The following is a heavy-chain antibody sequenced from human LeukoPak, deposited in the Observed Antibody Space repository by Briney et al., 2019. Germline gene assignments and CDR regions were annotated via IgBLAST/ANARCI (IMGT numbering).Heavy chain of an antibody. J-gene: IGHJ4*02. V-gene: IGHV1-2*02. Sequence: ASVKVSCKTSGYIFSGHHLHWQRQAPGQEPEWMAWINPATGGTQYKQKFQGRITVTRDTSIRTTYMELSSLTSGDTAVYYCARGWSGGDDNWGQGTLVTVSS. D-gene: IGHD3-3*01. CDR2: INPATGGT. CDR1: GYIFSGHH. CDR3: ARGWSGGDDN.